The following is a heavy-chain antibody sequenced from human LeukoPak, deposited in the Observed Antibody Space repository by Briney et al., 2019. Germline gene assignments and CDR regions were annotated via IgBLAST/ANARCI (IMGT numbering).Heavy chain of an antibody. CDR3: ARGPPVAGLFDY. V-gene: IGHV1-18*01. Sequence: ASVKVSCKASGYTFTSYGISWVRQAPGQGLEWMGWISAYNGNTNYAQRLQGRVIMTTDTSTSTAYMELRSLRSDDTAVYYCARGPPVAGLFDYWGQGTLVTVSS. D-gene: IGHD6-19*01. CDR1: GYTFTSYG. J-gene: IGHJ4*02. CDR2: ISAYNGNT.